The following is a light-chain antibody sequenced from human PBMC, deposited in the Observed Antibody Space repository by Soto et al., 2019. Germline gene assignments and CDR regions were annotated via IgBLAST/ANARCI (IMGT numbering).Light chain of an antibody. J-gene: IGLJ1*01. CDR3: CSYAGSPYL. CDR2: DVS. Sequence: QSALTQPRSVSGSPGQSVTISCTGTSSDVGGYNYVSWYQQHPGKAPKLVIYDVSKRPSGVPDRFSGSKSGNTASLTISGLQAEDEADYYCCSYAGSPYLFGTGTKLTVL. V-gene: IGLV2-11*01. CDR1: SSDVGGYNY.